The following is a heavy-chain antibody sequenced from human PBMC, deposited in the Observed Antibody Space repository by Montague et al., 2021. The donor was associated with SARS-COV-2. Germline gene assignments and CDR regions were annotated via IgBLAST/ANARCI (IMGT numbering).Heavy chain of an antibody. CDR3: ARAIVSGLCSGGSCYKGYYYYMDV. J-gene: IGHJ6*03. D-gene: IGHD2-15*01. Sequence: SETLSLTCTVSGASISSYSWSWIRQPPGKGLEWIGYMYNSENINXNPSLQSRVTISVDTSKGQLSLKLNSVTAADTAVYFCARAIVSGLCSGGSCYKGYYYYMDVWGKGTMVTVSS. CDR2: MYNSENI. CDR1: GASISSYS. V-gene: IGHV4-59*13.